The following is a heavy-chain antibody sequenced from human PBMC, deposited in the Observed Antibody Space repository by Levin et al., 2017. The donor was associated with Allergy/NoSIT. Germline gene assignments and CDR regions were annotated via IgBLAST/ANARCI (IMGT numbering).Heavy chain of an antibody. Sequence: GESLKISCKTSGYVFTASYMHWVRQAPGQGLEWMGWINPNSGATKTAQKFQGRVTMTRDTSISPAYMEVSSLISADTAVYYWARGMGMGATDYWGQGTLVTVSS. D-gene: IGHD1-26*01. CDR3: ARGMGMGATDY. J-gene: IGHJ4*02. CDR1: GYVFTASY. CDR2: INPNSGAT. V-gene: IGHV1-2*02.